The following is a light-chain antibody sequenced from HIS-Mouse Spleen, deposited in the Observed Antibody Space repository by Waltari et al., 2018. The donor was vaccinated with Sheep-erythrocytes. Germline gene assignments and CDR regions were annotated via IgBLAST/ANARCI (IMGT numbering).Light chain of an antibody. CDR3: CSYAGSYNHV. V-gene: IGLV2-11*01. CDR2: DVS. CDR1: RSDVGCYHY. Sequence: QSALTQPRPVSGSPGQSVPIPCPGTRSDVGCYHYVSWYQQHPGKAPKLMIYDVSKRPSGVPDRFSGSKSGNTASLTISGLQAEDEADYYCCSYAGSYNHVFATGTKVTVL. J-gene: IGLJ1*01.